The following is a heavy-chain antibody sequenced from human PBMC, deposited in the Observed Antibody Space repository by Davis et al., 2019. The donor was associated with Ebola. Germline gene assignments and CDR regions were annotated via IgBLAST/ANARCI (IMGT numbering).Heavy chain of an antibody. J-gene: IGHJ6*02. D-gene: IGHD3-10*01. Sequence: SETLSLTCAVYGGSFSGYYWSWIRQPPGKGLEWIGEINHSGSTNYNQSLKSRVTISVDTSKNQFSLKLRSVTAADTAVFYCARRSRSESFGLHGMDVWGQGTTVTVPS. CDR1: GGSFSGYY. CDR2: INHSGST. V-gene: IGHV4-34*01. CDR3: ARRSRSESFGLHGMDV.